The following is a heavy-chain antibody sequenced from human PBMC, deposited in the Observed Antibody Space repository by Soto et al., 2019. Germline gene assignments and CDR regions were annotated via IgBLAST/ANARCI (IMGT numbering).Heavy chain of an antibody. V-gene: IGHV4-59*05. CDR3: SRRAPEGFDP. Sequence: ETLSLTCTVSGGSISTNYWSWIRQPPGKGLEWIGSINYSGSTYYNPSLKSRLTLSVDTSKNQFSLRVTSVTAADTALYYCSRRAPEGFDPWGQGTLVTVLL. J-gene: IGHJ5*02. CDR1: GGSISTNY. CDR2: INYSGST.